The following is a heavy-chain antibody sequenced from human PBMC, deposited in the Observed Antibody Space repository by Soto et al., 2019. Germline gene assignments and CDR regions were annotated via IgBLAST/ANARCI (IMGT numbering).Heavy chain of an antibody. CDR2: MNPNSGNT. V-gene: IGHV1-8*01. CDR1: GYTFTNYD. D-gene: IGHD3-22*01. J-gene: IGHJ4*02. CDR3: ARGFFFTPDRSGYYYPYFND. Sequence: QVQLLQSGAEVKKPGASVKVSCKASGYTFTNYDINWVRQATGQGLEWMGWMNPNSGNTGYAQKFQGRVTMTRTISITTAYMELSSLTSEDTAVYYCARGFFFTPDRSGYYYPYFNDWGQETLVTVSS.